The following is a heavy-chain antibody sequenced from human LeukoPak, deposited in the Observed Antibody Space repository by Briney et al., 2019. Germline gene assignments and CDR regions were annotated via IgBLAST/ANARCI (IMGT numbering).Heavy chain of an antibody. CDR1: GFTFYKFV. V-gene: IGHV3-21*01. D-gene: IGHD4-23*01. CDR2: ISGSGGRT. Sequence: PGGSLRLSCAASGFTFYKFVMTWVRQAPGSGLEWVSSISGSGGRTYYADSVKGRFTISRDNAKNSLYLQMNSLRAEDTAVYYCARGGGEDFDYWGQGTLVTVSS. CDR3: ARGGGEDFDY. J-gene: IGHJ4*02.